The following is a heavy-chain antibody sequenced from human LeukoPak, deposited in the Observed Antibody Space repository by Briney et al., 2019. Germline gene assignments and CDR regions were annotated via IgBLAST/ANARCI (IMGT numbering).Heavy chain of an antibody. V-gene: IGHV3-21*01. CDR1: EITSSSYS. D-gene: IGHD4-23*01. CDR3: ARLVNGGNSG. CDR2: ISSSSSYI. J-gene: IGHJ4*02. Sequence: GGSLRLSCAASEITSSSYSMNWVRPARGKGLEWVSSISSSSSYIYYADSVKGRFTISRDNAKNSLYLQMNSLRAEDTAVYYCARLVNGGNSGWGQGTLVTVSS.